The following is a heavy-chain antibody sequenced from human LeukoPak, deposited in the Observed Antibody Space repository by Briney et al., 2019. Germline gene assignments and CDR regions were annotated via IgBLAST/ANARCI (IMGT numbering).Heavy chain of an antibody. CDR1: GFTFSSYA. CDR2: ISGSGGST. Sequence: GGSLRLSCAASGFTFSSYAMSWVRQAPGKGLEWVSAISGSGGSTYYADSVKGRFTISRDNSKNTLYLQMTSLRAEDTALYYCTNQRRDSSSSSFRFHFDYWGQGTLVTVSS. J-gene: IGHJ4*02. CDR3: TNQRRDSSSSSFRFHFDY. V-gene: IGHV3-23*01. D-gene: IGHD6-6*01.